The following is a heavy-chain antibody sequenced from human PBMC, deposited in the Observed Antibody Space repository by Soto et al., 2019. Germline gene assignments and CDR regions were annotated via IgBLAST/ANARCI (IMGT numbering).Heavy chain of an antibody. CDR2: INAGNGNT. V-gene: IGHV1-3*01. D-gene: IGHD2-15*01. CDR3: ARDLGYCSGGSCYSGAPYYYYGMDV. Sequence: ASVKVSCKASGYTFTSYARHWGRQAPGQRLEWMGWINAGNGNTKYSQKFQGRVTITRDTSASTAYMELSSLRSEDTAVYYCARDLGYCSGGSCYSGAPYYYYGMDVWGQGTTVTVSS. J-gene: IGHJ6*02. CDR1: GYTFTSYA.